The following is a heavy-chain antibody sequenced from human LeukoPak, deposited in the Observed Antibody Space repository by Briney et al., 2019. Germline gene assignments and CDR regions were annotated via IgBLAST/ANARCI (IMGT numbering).Heavy chain of an antibody. CDR1: GGSFSGYY. D-gene: IGHD1-1*01. J-gene: IGHJ4*02. V-gene: IGHV4-34*01. Sequence: SETLSLTCAVYGGSFSGYYWSWIRQPPGKGLEWIGEINHSGSTNYNPSLKSRVTISVDTSKNQFSLKLSSVTAADTAVYYCARNLYNWNDGSRTNFDYWGQGTLVTVSS. CDR3: ARNLYNWNDGSRTNFDY. CDR2: INHSGST.